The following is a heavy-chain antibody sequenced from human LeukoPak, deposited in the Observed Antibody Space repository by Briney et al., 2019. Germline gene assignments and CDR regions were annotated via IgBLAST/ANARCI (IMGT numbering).Heavy chain of an antibody. CDR3: ARDPKDFYDTSNYLYFDY. Sequence: PSETLSLTCAVYGGSFSGYYWSWIRQPPGKGLEWIGEINHSGSTNYNPSLKSRVTISVDTSKNQFSLKLSSVTAADTAVYYCARDPKDFYDTSNYLYFDYWGRGTLVTVSS. CDR2: INHSGST. D-gene: IGHD3-22*01. V-gene: IGHV4-34*01. J-gene: IGHJ4*02. CDR1: GGSFSGYY.